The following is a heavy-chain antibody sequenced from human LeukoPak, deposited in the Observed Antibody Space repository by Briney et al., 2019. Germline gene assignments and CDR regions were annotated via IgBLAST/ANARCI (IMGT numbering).Heavy chain of an antibody. V-gene: IGHV3-48*02. CDR1: GFTFSKYS. J-gene: IGHJ4*02. Sequence: GGSLRLSCAASGFTFSKYSMNCVRQAPEKGLEWVSYVSTGGTKYYADSVKGRFTISRDNVKNSLYLQMSSLRDEDTAVYYCARDILTAYFDFWGQGTLVSVS. CDR2: VSTGGTK. D-gene: IGHD3-9*01. CDR3: ARDILTAYFDF.